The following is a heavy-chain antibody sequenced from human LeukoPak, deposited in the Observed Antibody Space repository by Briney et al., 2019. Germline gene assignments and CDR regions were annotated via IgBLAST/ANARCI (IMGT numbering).Heavy chain of an antibody. CDR3: ARARIDY. Sequence: GGSLRLSCVGSGFTFSSYWMTWVRQAPGKGLEWVANIKDDGSEKYSVGSVKGRFTISRDNAKNLLYLQMSSLRAEDTAVYYCARARIDYWGQGTLVTVSS. V-gene: IGHV3-7*04. CDR1: GFTFSSYW. D-gene: IGHD1-14*01. J-gene: IGHJ4*02. CDR2: IKDDGSEK.